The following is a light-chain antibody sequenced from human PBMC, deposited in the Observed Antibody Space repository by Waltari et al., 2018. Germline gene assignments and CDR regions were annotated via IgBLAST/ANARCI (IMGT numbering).Light chain of an antibody. V-gene: IGLV2-11*01. CDR3: CSYAGSYVV. J-gene: IGLJ2*01. CDR2: DVS. Sequence: QSALTQPRAVSGSPGQSVTISCTGTSSDFGGYNYVSWYQQPPGKAPKLMIYDVSKRPSGVPDRFSGSKSGNTASLTISGLQAEDEADYYCCSYAGSYVVFGGGTKLTVL. CDR1: SSDFGGYNY.